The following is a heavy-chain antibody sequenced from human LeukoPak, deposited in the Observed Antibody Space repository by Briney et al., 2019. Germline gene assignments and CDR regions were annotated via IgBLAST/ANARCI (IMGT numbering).Heavy chain of an antibody. D-gene: IGHD3-10*01. CDR3: AKDGWFGESYSPYFDY. V-gene: IGHV3-23*01. Sequence: PGGSLRLSCAASGFTFSSYAMSWVRQAPGKGLEWVSAISGSGGSTYYADSVKGRFTISRDNSKNTLYLQMNSLRAEDTAVYYCAKDGWFGESYSPYFDYWGQGTLVTVSS. CDR2: ISGSGGST. CDR1: GFTFSSYA. J-gene: IGHJ4*02.